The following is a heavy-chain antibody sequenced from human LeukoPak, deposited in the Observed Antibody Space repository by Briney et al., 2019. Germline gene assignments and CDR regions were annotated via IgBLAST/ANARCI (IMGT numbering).Heavy chain of an antibody. CDR1: GFTFSSYG. D-gene: IGHD2-8*01. V-gene: IGHV3-30*18. CDR2: ISYDGSNK. Sequence: GGSLRLSCAASGFTFSSYGMHWVRQAPGKGLEWVAVISYDGSNKYYADSVKGRFTISRDNSKNTLYLQMNSLRAEDMAVYYCAKSAGVPFDYWGQGTLVTVSS. CDR3: AKSAGVPFDY. J-gene: IGHJ4*02.